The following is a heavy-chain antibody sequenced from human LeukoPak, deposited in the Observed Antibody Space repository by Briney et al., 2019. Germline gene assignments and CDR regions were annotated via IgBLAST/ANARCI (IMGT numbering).Heavy chain of an antibody. D-gene: IGHD6-13*01. CDR1: GFTFSSYA. CDR3: AKRLSYSSSWIAPYYYYYMDV. CDR2: ISYDGSNK. J-gene: IGHJ6*03. V-gene: IGHV3-30*18. Sequence: PGGSLRLSCAASGFTFSSYAMHWVRQAPGKGLEWVAVISYDGSNKYYADFVKGRFTISRDNSENTLYLQMNSLRAEDTAVYYCAKRLSYSSSWIAPYYYYYMDVWGKGTTVTISS.